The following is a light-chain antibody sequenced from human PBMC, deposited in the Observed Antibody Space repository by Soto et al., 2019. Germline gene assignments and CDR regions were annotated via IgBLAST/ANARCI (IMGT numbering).Light chain of an antibody. CDR1: TSGVGSYNL. J-gene: IGLJ2*01. Sequence: QSALTQPASVSGLLDPWFTISGAGTTSGVGSYNLSSWYQRHPGKAPKLMLFEVSTRPSGVSNPFSGSKSGNTASLTISGLQAEDEADYYCCSYAGSSTLGVFGGGTKLTVL. V-gene: IGLV2-23*02. CDR2: EVS. CDR3: CSYAGSSTLGV.